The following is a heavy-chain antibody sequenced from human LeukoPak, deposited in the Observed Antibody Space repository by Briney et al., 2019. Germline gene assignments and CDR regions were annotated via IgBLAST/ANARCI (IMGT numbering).Heavy chain of an antibody. V-gene: IGHV4-31*03. Sequence: PSQTLSLTCTVSGGSISSGGYYWSWIRQHPGKGLECIGYMYYSGSTYYNPSLKSRVTISVDTSKNQFSLKLSSVTAADTAVYYCARPKQWLVRNNWFDPWGQGTLVTVSS. CDR2: MYYSGST. CDR1: GGSISSGGYY. D-gene: IGHD6-19*01. CDR3: ARPKQWLVRNNWFDP. J-gene: IGHJ5*02.